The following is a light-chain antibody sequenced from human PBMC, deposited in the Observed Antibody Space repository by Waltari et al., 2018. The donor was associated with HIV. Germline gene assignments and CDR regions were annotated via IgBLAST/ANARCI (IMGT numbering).Light chain of an antibody. J-gene: IGKJ1*01. Sequence: DIVMTQSPDSLAVSLGERATINCKSSQNVLSRSNNKTYLAWYQQKVGQPPKLLILWASTRESGVPARFSGGGSGAYFTLTISSLQAEDVAVYYCQQYYDTPRTFGQGTNVEIK. V-gene: IGKV4-1*01. CDR2: WAS. CDR3: QQYYDTPRT. CDR1: QNVLSRSNNKTY.